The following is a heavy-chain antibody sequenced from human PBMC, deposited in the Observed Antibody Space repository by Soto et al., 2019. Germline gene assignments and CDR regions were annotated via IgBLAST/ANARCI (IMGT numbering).Heavy chain of an antibody. Sequence: QVQLVQSGAEVKKPGSSVKVSCKASGGTFGSYAISWVRQAPGQGLEWMGGIIPIPGTANYAQKFQGRVTMAAYESTSTAYMEVSSLRSEDTAVYYCARSQGSSTSLEIYYYYYYGMDAWGQGTTVTVSS. CDR1: GGTFGSYA. CDR3: ARSQGSSTSLEIYYYYYYGMDA. CDR2: IIPIPGTA. J-gene: IGHJ6*02. V-gene: IGHV1-69*01. D-gene: IGHD2-2*01.